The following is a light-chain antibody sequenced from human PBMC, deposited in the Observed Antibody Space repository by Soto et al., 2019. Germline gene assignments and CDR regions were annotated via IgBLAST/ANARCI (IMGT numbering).Light chain of an antibody. V-gene: IGKV1-9*01. J-gene: IGKJ4*01. CDR3: QQLNSYRLT. Sequence: DVQMTQSPSSLSASIVDRFTITFRASQSISSHLAWYQQKPGKAPKLLVYVASTLQSGVPSRFSGSGSGTDFSLSINSLQPEDFATYYCQQLNSYRLTFGGGTKVDIK. CDR1: QSISSH. CDR2: VAS.